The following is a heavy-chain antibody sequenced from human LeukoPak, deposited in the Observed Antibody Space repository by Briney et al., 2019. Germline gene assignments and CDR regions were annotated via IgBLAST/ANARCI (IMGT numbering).Heavy chain of an antibody. Sequence: PSETLSLTCTVSGGSITSNTNYWGWLRQPPGQGLEWIGNIYYSGTTYYNPSLKSRVTISVDTSKNQYSLKLSSVTAADTAVYYCASLRLSSGWYSSDYWGQGTLVTVSS. J-gene: IGHJ4*02. V-gene: IGHV4-39*07. CDR3: ASLRLSSGWYSSDY. CDR2: IYYSGTT. D-gene: IGHD6-19*01. CDR1: GGSITSNTNY.